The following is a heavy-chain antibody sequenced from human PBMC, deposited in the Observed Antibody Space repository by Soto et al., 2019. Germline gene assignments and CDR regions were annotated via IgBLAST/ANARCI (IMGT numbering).Heavy chain of an antibody. CDR2: ASYDGSYK. Sequence: QVQLVESGGGVVQPGRSLRLSCAASGFTFSSFGMHWVRQAPGKGLEWVAVASYDGSYKYYADSVKGRFTISRDNSKNTLYLPMNSLRAEDTAVYYCATERSVVATTPDFDYWGQGTLVTVSS. CDR1: GFTFSSFG. J-gene: IGHJ4*02. V-gene: IGHV3-30*03. CDR3: ATERSVVATTPDFDY. D-gene: IGHD5-12*01.